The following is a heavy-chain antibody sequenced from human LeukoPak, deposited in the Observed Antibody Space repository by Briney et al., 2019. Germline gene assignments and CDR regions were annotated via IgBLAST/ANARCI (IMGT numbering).Heavy chain of an antibody. V-gene: IGHV3-7*01. D-gene: IGHD3-3*01. CDR2: IKQDGSEK. CDR1: GFTFSSYW. Sequence: GGSLRLSCAASGFTFSSYWMSWVRQAPGKGLEWVANIKQDGSEKYYVDSVKGRFTISRDNAKNSLYLQMYSLRAEDTAVYYCARRYYDFWSGYSYFDYWGQGTLVTVSS. J-gene: IGHJ4*02. CDR3: ARRYYDFWSGYSYFDY.